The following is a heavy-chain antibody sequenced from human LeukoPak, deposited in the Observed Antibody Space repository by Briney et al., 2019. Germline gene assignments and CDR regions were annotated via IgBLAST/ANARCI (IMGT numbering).Heavy chain of an antibody. CDR1: GYSFTSYW. J-gene: IGHJ4*02. Sequence: GESLKISCKGSGYSFTSYWIGWVRQMPGKGLEWMGIIYPGDSDTRYSPSFQGQVTISADESISTAYLQWSSLKASDTAMYYCARTGPCSGYDWEGYFDYWGQGTLVTVSS. CDR3: ARTGPCSGYDWEGYFDY. D-gene: IGHD5-12*01. V-gene: IGHV5-51*01. CDR2: IYPGDSDT.